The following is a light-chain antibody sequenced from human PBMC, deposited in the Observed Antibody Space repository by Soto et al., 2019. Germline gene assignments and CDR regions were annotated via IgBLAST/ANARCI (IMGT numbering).Light chain of an antibody. CDR1: QGIRSE. CDR3: IQDYSYPLT. CDR2: TAY. Sequence: IQMTQSTSSLSASVGDRFTITGVASQGIRSELGWYQQKPGKARHLLIYTAYTLQSGVTSRFSGSGSGTDFTLTISSLQPEDFATYYCIQDYSYPLTFGGGTKVDI. V-gene: IGKV1-6*01. J-gene: IGKJ4*01.